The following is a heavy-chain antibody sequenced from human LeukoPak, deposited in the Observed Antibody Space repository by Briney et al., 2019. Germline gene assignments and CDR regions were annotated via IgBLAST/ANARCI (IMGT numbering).Heavy chain of an antibody. D-gene: IGHD3-3*01. Sequence: SETLSLTCTVSGGSISSYYWSWIRQPAGKGLEWIGRIYTSGSTNYNPSLKSRVTMSVDTSKNQFSLKLSSVTAADTAVYYCARTRRDFWSGYYTWEAFDIWGQGTMVTVSS. CDR3: ARTRRDFWSGYYTWEAFDI. V-gene: IGHV4-4*07. CDR2: IYTSGST. J-gene: IGHJ3*02. CDR1: GGSISSYY.